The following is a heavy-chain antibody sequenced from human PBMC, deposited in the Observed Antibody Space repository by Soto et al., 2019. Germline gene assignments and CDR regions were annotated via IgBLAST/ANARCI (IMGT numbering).Heavy chain of an antibody. D-gene: IGHD3-22*01. J-gene: IGHJ2*01. CDR3: ARDATYYYDSSGYYPMGYFDL. Sequence: QLQLQESGPGLVKPSETLSLTCTVSGGSISSSKYYWGWIRQPPGKGLEWIGSIYSSGSTYYNPSLKSRVTISVDTSKNQFSLKLSSVTAADTAVYYCARDATYYYDSSGYYPMGYFDLWGRGTLVTVSS. V-gene: IGHV4-39*07. CDR2: IYSSGST. CDR1: GGSISSSKYY.